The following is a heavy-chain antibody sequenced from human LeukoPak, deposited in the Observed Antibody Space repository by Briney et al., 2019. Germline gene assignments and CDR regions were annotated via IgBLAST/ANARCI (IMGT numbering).Heavy chain of an antibody. CDR3: ARLLGYCDSTNCYGNFDY. J-gene: IGHJ4*02. CDR1: GDSVSSHNAV. V-gene: IGHV6-1*01. Sequence: SQTLSLTCAISGDSVSSHNAVWNWLRQSPSRGLEWLGRTYYRSRWYFDYAASVKSRITINPDASKNQFSLQLNSVTPEDTAVYYCARLLGYCDSTNCYGNFDYWGQGTLVTVSS. CDR2: TYYRSRWYF. D-gene: IGHD2-2*01.